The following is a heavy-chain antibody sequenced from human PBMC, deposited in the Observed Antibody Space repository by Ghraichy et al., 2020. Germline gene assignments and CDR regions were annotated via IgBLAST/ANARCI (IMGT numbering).Heavy chain of an antibody. CDR1: GFTFTSSA. D-gene: IGHD3-16*01. Sequence: SVKVSCKASGFTFTSSAVQWVRQARGQRLEWIGWIVVGSGNTNYAQKFQERVTITRDMSTSTAYMELSSLRSEDTAVYYCAAAPTVNYDYIWGNDYWGQRTLVTVSS. J-gene: IGHJ4*02. V-gene: IGHV1-58*01. CDR3: AAAPTVNYDYIWGNDY. CDR2: IVVGSGNT.